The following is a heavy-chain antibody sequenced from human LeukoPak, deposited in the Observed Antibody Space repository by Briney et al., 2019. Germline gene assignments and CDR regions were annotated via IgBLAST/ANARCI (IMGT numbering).Heavy chain of an antibody. Sequence: ASVKVSCKTSGGTFSSYEISWVRQAPGQGLEWMGGIIPIFGTANYAQKFQGRVTITADESTSTAYMELSSLRSEDTAVYYCAREVDGWFDPWGQGTLVTVSS. V-gene: IGHV1-69*13. CDR2: IIPIFGTA. D-gene: IGHD2-15*01. J-gene: IGHJ5*02. CDR3: AREVDGWFDP. CDR1: GGTFSSYE.